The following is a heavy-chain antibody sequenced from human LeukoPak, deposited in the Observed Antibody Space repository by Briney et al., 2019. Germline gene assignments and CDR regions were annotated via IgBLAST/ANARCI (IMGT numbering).Heavy chain of an antibody. CDR2: INPNSGGT. Sequence: ATVTVSCTASGYTFTGYYMHWVRQAPGQGLEWMGWINPNSGGTNYAQTFQGRVTMTRDTSISTAYMELSRLRSDDTAVYYCARGELAAAIDYWGQGTLVTVSS. D-gene: IGHD6-13*01. J-gene: IGHJ4*02. V-gene: IGHV1-2*02. CDR3: ARGELAAAIDY. CDR1: GYTFTGYY.